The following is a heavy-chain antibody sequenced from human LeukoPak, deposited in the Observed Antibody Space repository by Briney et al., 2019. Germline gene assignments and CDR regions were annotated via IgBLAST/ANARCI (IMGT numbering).Heavy chain of an antibody. V-gene: IGHV3-74*01. Sequence: VGSPRLSCAASGFTFSNYWMHWVRQAPGKGLVWVSRFISDGSYTTYADSVKGRFTISRDNAKNTLYLQMNILRAEDTAVYYCARGPGNYYFDYWGQGTLVTVSS. CDR3: ARGPGNYYFDY. D-gene: IGHD1-1*01. J-gene: IGHJ4*02. CDR1: GFTFSNYW. CDR2: FISDGSYT.